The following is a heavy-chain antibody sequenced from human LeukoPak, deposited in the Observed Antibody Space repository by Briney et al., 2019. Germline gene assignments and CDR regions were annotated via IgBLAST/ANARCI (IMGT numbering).Heavy chain of an antibody. Sequence: GASVKVSCKASGYTFTSYGISWVRQAPGQGLEWMGWISAYNGNTNYAQKLQGRVTMTTDTSTSTAYMELRSLRSDDTAVYYCARDGGKMVRGVIITGDYYYYMDVWGKGTTVTVSS. CDR1: GYTFTSYG. J-gene: IGHJ6*03. V-gene: IGHV1-18*01. D-gene: IGHD3-10*01. CDR2: ISAYNGNT. CDR3: ARDGGKMVRGVIITGDYYYYMDV.